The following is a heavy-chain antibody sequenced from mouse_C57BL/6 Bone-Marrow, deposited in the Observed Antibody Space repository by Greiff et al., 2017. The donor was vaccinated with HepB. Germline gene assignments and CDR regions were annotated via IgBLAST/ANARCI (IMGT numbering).Heavy chain of an antibody. J-gene: IGHJ4*01. CDR1: GFTFTDYY. CDR2: IRNKANGYTT. CDR3: ASANLDYAMDY. D-gene: IGHD4-1*01. V-gene: IGHV7-3*01. Sequence: EVQLVESGGGLVQPGGSLSLSCAASGFTFTDYYMSWVRQPPGKALEWLGFIRNKANGYTTEYSASVKGRFTISRDNSQSILYLQMNALRAEDSATYYCASANLDYAMDYWGQGTSVTVSS.